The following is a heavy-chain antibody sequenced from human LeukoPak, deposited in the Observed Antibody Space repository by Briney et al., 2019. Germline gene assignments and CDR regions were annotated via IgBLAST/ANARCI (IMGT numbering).Heavy chain of an antibody. J-gene: IGHJ4*02. CDR3: ARRAIGGNPFDY. D-gene: IGHD4-23*01. CDR1: GGSFSGYY. Sequence: SETLSLTCAVYGGSFSGYYWSWIRQPPGKGLEWIGEINHSGSTNYNPSLKSRVTISVDTSKNQFSRKLSSVTAADTAVYYCARRAIGGNPFDYWGQGTLVTVSS. CDR2: INHSGST. V-gene: IGHV4-34*01.